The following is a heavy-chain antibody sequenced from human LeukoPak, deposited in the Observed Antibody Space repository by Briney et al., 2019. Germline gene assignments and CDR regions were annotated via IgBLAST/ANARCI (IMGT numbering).Heavy chain of an antibody. D-gene: IGHD3-16*01. J-gene: IGHJ4*02. V-gene: IGHV3-7*05. CDR1: GFTFSSYW. Sequence: PGGSLRLSCAASGFTFSSYWMSWVRQAPGKGLEWVANIKQDGSEKYYVDSVRGRHTISRDNAKNSLSLQMSGLRGEDTAVYYCARGGGTFEYWGQGTLVTVSS. CDR2: IKQDGSEK. CDR3: ARGGGTFEY.